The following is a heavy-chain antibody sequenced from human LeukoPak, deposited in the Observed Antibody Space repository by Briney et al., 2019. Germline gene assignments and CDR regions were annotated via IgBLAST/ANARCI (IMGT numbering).Heavy chain of an antibody. CDR1: GYTFTSYD. Sequence: GASVKVSCKASGYTFTSYDINWVRQATGQGLEWMGWMNPNSGNTGYAQKFQGRVTMTEDTSTDTAYMELSSLRSEDTAVYYCATVNQNQLVKPRRWFDPWGQGTLVTVSS. J-gene: IGHJ5*02. V-gene: IGHV1-8*02. CDR2: MNPNSGNT. CDR3: ATVNQNQLVKPRRWFDP. D-gene: IGHD6-6*01.